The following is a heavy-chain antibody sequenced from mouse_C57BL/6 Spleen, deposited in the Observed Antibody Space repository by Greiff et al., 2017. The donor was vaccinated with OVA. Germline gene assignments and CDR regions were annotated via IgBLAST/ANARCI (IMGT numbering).Heavy chain of an antibody. J-gene: IGHJ2*01. CDR2: IRNKANGYTT. D-gene: IGHD4-1*01. Sequence: EVKLMESGGGLVQPGGSLSLSCAASGFTFTDYYMSWVRQPPGKGLEWMGFIRNKANGYTTEYSASVKGRFTISRNKSQSILYRQMNSLRAEDSAAYYCARYDWDVDYFDDWGQGTTLTVSS. CDR3: ARYDWDVDYFDD. CDR1: GFTFTDYY. V-gene: IGHV7-3*01.